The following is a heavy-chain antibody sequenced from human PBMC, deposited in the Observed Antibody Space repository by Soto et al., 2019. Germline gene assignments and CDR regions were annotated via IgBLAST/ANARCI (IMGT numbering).Heavy chain of an antibody. CDR3: ARMAAFGSLNWFET. V-gene: IGHV1-8*01. CDR1: GYSFTIND. CDR2: MNPGSGDT. D-gene: IGHD3-16*01. Sequence: ASVKVSCKASGYSFTINDVSWVRQATGQGLEWMGWMNPGSGDTGYAQKFQGRVTMTRDISTATAYMELSSLRSDDTATYDCARMAAFGSLNWFETWGQGILAKVSS. J-gene: IGHJ5*02.